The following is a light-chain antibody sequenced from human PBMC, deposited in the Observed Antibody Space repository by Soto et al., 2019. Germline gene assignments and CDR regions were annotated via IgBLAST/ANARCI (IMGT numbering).Light chain of an antibody. V-gene: IGKV2-28*01. CDR3: MRALQTRS. CDR1: QSLLHSNGYNY. J-gene: IGKJ2*01. CDR2: LGS. Sequence: DIVMTQSPLSLPVTPGEPASISCRSSQSLLHSNGYNYLDWYLQKPGQSPQVLIYLGSNRASGVPDRFSGSGSGTDFTLKISRVEAEDVGVYYCMRALQTRSFGQGTKLEIK.